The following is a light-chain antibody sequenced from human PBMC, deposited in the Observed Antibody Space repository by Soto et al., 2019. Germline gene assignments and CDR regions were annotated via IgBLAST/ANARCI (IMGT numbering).Light chain of an antibody. CDR2: AAS. CDR3: QQSYNSPQT. Sequence: DIQMTQSTSSLSASVGDEVTITCGASQTIMTYLNWYQLKPGKPPRLLIYAASSLQSGVPSRFSGSGSGTDFTLTISSLQPEDFATYSCQQSYNSPQTFGRGTKVDI. V-gene: IGKV1-39*01. CDR1: QTIMTY. J-gene: IGKJ1*01.